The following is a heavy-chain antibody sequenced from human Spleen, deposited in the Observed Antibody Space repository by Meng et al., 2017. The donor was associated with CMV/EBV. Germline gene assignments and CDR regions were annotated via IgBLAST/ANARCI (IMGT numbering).Heavy chain of an antibody. Sequence: SVKVSCKASGGTFSSYAISWVRQAPGQGLEWMGWINPNSGGTNYAQKFQGRVTMTRDTSISTAYMELSRLRSDDTAVYYCARDQPGDYWGQGTLVTVSS. CDR1: GGTFSSYA. V-gene: IGHV1-2*02. CDR3: ARDQPGDY. CDR2: INPNSGGT. J-gene: IGHJ4*02.